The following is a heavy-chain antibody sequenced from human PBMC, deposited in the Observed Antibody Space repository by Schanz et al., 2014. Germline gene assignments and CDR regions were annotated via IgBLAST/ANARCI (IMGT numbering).Heavy chain of an antibody. V-gene: IGHV3-30*18. CDR3: AKDSTHIDIVIVPTAMNY. CDR1: GFTLSSYG. Sequence: VQLVESGGGLVQPGGSLRLSCAAYGFTLSSYGMHWVRQAPGKGLEWVAAMSYDGSIKYYGDSVKGRFTISRDNSKNTLYLHMNTLRSEDTAVYYCAKDSTHIDIVIVPTAMNYWGQGTLVTVSS. CDR2: MSYDGSIK. D-gene: IGHD2-2*01. J-gene: IGHJ4*02.